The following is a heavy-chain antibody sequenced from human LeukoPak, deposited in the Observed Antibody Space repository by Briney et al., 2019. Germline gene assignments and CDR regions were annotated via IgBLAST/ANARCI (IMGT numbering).Heavy chain of an antibody. CDR2: IYHSGST. CDR3: ARDREGATIVGTFEY. D-gene: IGHD1-26*01. Sequence: PSETLSLTCAVSWYSISSGYYWGWIRQPPGKGLEWIESIYHSGSTYSNPSLKGRVTISVDTSKTQFSLKLSSVTAADTAVYYCARDREGATIVGTFEYWGQGTLVTVSS. V-gene: IGHV4-38-2*02. J-gene: IGHJ4*02. CDR1: WYSISSGYY.